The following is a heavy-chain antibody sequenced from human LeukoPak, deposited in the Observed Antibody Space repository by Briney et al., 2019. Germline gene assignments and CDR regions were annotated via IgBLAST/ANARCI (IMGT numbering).Heavy chain of an antibody. CDR2: IYHSGTT. CDR1: GGSISSGGDS. D-gene: IGHD2-2*02. J-gene: IGHJ4*02. V-gene: IGHV4-30-2*01. CDR3: ARVDIVVVPAAIDY. Sequence: SETLSLTCAVSGGSISSGGDSWSWIRQPPGKGLEWIGYIYHSGTTYYNPSLKSRVTISVDTSKNQFSLKLSSVTAADTAVYYCARVDIVVVPAAIDYWGQGTLVTVSS.